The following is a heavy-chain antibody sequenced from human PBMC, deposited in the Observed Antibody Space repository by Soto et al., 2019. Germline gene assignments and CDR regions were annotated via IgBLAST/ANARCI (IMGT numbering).Heavy chain of an antibody. CDR2: ISYDGSNK. J-gene: IGHJ4*02. Sequence: GGSLRISCAASVFTFSIYAMHWVGQAPGKGLEWVAVISYDGSNKYYADSVKGRFTISRDNSKNTLYLQMNSLRAEDTAVYYCASLHSSSSLFDYWGQGTMVTVSS. CDR3: ASLHSSSSLFDY. CDR1: VFTFSIYA. V-gene: IGHV3-30-3*01. D-gene: IGHD6-6*01.